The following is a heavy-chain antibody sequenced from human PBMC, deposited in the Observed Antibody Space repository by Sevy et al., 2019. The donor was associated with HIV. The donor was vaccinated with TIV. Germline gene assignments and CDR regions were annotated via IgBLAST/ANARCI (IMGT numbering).Heavy chain of an antibody. CDR2: INPKTGGT. V-gene: IGHV1-2*02. Sequence: ASVKVSCKASGYTFTGYYIHWLRQAPGQGLEWMGWINPKTGGTYFAKKFQDTVTLTTGTSITTVYLELSGLRFDDTDDYYCARMGDYFDTSGYYPLKYWGQGTLVTVSS. J-gene: IGHJ4*02. CDR3: ARMGDYFDTSGYYPLKY. CDR1: GYTFTGYY. D-gene: IGHD3-22*01.